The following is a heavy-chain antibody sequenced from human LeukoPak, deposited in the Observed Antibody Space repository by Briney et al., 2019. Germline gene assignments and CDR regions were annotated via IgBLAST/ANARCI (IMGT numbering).Heavy chain of an antibody. CDR1: GGSISSGSYY. V-gene: IGHV4-39*07. J-gene: IGHJ4*02. Sequence: SETLSLTCTVSGGSISSGSYYWGWIRQPPGKGLEWIGSIYYSGSTYYNPSLKSRITISIDTSKNQFSLRLSSVTAADTAVYYCARDKTFEVVNYFDYWGQGTLVTVSS. D-gene: IGHD3-3*01. CDR2: IYYSGST. CDR3: ARDKTFEVVNYFDY.